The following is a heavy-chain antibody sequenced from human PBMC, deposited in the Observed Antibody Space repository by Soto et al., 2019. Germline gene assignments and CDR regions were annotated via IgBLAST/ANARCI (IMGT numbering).Heavy chain of an antibody. J-gene: IGHJ4*02. D-gene: IGHD6-19*01. CDR2: ISYDGSNK. CDR1: GFTFSSYG. CDR3: ARDASGPFDY. V-gene: IGHV3-30*03. Sequence: PGESLRLSCAASGFTFSSYGMHWVRQAPGKGLEWVAVISYDGSNKYYADSVKGRFTISRDNSKNTLYLQMDRLRVDDTAVYFCARDASGPFDYWGQGTLVTVSS.